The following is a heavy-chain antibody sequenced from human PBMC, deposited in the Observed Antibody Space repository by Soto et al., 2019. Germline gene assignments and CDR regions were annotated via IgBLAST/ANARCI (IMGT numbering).Heavy chain of an antibody. CDR1: GESISSSSYY. CDR2: IYYSGRT. V-gene: IGHV4-39*01. J-gene: IGHJ4*02. CDR3: ARQRTTVVTQAYFDH. Sequence: SETLSLTCIVSGESISSSSYYWGWIRQPPGKGLEWIGSIYYSGRTYYNPSFKSRVAISIDTSKNQFSLKLSSVTATDTAVYYCARQRTTVVTQAYFDHWGQGALVTVSS. D-gene: IGHD2-21*02.